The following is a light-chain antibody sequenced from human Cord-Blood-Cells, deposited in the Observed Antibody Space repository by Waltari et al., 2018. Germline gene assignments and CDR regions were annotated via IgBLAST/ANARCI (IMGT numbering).Light chain of an antibody. Sequence: DIQMTQSPSTLSASVGDRVTITCRASQSISSWLAWYQQKPGKAPKLLIYDASSLESRVPSRFSCSGSGTEFTHTISSLQPDDFATYYCQQYNSYSPWTFGQGTKVEIK. CDR1: QSISSW. CDR2: DAS. CDR3: QQYNSYSPWT. V-gene: IGKV1-5*01. J-gene: IGKJ1*01.